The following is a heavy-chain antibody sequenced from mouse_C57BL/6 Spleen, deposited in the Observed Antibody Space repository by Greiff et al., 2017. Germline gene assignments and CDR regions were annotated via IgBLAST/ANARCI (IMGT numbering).Heavy chain of an antibody. CDR1: GYSFTDYN. CDR2: INPNYGTT. Sequence: SGPELVKPGASVKISCKASGYSFTDYNMNWVKQSNGKSLEWIGVINPNYGTTSYTQKFKGKATLTVDQSSSTAYMQLNSLTSEDSAVYYGAMGYDGYYDAWFAYWGQGTLVTVSA. J-gene: IGHJ3*01. V-gene: IGHV1-39*01. CDR3: AMGYDGYYDAWFAY. D-gene: IGHD2-3*01.